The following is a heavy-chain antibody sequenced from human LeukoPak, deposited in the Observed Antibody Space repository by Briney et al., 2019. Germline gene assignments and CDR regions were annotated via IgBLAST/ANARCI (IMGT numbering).Heavy chain of an antibody. CDR1: GFTFISYA. Sequence: GGSLRLSCAASGFTFISYAMSWVRQAPGKGLEWVSAISGSGGSTYYADSVKGRFTISRDNSKNTLYLQMNSLRAEDTAVYYCAKLAPYDYVWGSYRWEGNYFDYWGQGTLVTVSS. CDR2: ISGSGGST. D-gene: IGHD3-16*02. J-gene: IGHJ4*02. CDR3: AKLAPYDYVWGSYRWEGNYFDY. V-gene: IGHV3-23*01.